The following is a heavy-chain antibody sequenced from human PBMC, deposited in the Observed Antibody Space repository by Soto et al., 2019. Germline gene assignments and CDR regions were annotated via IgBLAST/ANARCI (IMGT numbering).Heavy chain of an antibody. D-gene: IGHD1-26*01. V-gene: IGHV4-28*01. CDR3: ARREIQGPIDY. CDR1: GYSISSSNW. CDR2: IYYSGTT. J-gene: IGHJ4*02. Sequence: QVQLQESGPGLVKPSDTLSLTCAVSGYSISSSNWWGWIRQPPGKGLEWIGYIYYSGTTYYNPSLKSRVTVSVDTSKNQFSLMLTSVTAVDTAVYYCARREIQGPIDYWGQGTLVTVSS.